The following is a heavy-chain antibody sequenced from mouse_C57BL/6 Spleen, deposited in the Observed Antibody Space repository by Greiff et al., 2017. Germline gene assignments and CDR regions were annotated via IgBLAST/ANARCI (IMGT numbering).Heavy chain of an antibody. J-gene: IGHJ4*01. Sequence: VQLQQSGAELVRPGASVKLSCTASGFNIKDDYMHWVKQRPEQGLEWIGWIDPENGDTEYASKFQGKATITADTSSNTAYLQLSSLTSEDTAVYYCSSTVVATGDYAMDYWGQGTSVTVSS. V-gene: IGHV14-4*01. CDR1: GFNIKDDY. CDR2: IDPENGDT. D-gene: IGHD1-1*01. CDR3: SSTVVATGDYAMDY.